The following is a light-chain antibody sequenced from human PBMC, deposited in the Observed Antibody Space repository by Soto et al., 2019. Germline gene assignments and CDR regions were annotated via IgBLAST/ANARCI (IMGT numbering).Light chain of an antibody. CDR3: QQTRAYPST. Sequence: IQLTQSPASLSASVGDRVTFTCRASQDIAIYLAWYQQKPGEAPNLLIHTASTLHGGVPSRFSGSGSVTDFTLTITSLQAEDFATYYCQQTRAYPSTFGGGTKVEIK. J-gene: IGKJ4*01. V-gene: IGKV1-9*01. CDR2: TAS. CDR1: QDIAIY.